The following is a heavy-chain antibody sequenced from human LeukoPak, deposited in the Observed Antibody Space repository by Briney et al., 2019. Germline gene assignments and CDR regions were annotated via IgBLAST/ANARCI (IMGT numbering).Heavy chain of an antibody. J-gene: IGHJ4*02. V-gene: IGHV3-7*01. CDR1: GFTFDTYW. D-gene: IGHD3-16*02. Sequence: PGGSLRLSCAASGFTFDTYWMSWVRQAPGKGLEWVASIKQDGSEKDYVDSVKGRFTISRDNAKKSLYLQMNSLRDEDTAVYYCARDFFAFGGVIALLDYWGQGTLVTVSS. CDR2: IKQDGSEK. CDR3: ARDFFAFGGVIALLDY.